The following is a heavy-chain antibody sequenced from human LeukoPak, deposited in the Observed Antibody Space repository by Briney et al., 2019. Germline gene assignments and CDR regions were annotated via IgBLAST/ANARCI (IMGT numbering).Heavy chain of an antibody. J-gene: IGHJ4*02. D-gene: IGHD3-10*01. CDR3: ARGPITMVRGVPDY. CDR2: ISSSSSYI. V-gene: IGHV3-21*01. CDR1: GFTFSSYS. Sequence: PGGSLRLSCAAYGFTFSSYSMNWVRQAPGKGLEWVSSISSSSSYIYYADSVKGRFTISRDNAKNSLYLQMNSLRAEDTAVYYCARGPITMVRGVPDYWGQGTLVTVSS.